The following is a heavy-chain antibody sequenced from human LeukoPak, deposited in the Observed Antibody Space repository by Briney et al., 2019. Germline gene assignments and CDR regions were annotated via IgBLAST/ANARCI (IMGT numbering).Heavy chain of an antibody. D-gene: IGHD6-13*01. CDR2: ISSSSTTI. Sequence: GGSLRLSCADSGFTFSTYSMNWVRQAPGKGLEWVSYISSSSTTIHYADSVKGRFTIPRDNAKNSLYLQMNSLRAEDTAVYYCASDPFPGIAPDYWGQGTLVTVSS. J-gene: IGHJ4*02. CDR3: ASDPFPGIAPDY. V-gene: IGHV3-48*04. CDR1: GFTFSTYS.